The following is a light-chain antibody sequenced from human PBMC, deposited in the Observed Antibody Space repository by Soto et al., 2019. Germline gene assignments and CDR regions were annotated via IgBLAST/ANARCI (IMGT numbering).Light chain of an antibody. CDR3: QQYKSYWT. Sequence: DIQMTQSPSTLSASVGDRVTITCRASQSISSWLAWYQQKPGKAPKLLIYKASSLQSGVPSRFSGSGSGTEIPITNSSLQPDDFATYYCQQYKSYWTFGQGTKVEIK. V-gene: IGKV1-5*03. CDR2: KAS. CDR1: QSISSW. J-gene: IGKJ1*01.